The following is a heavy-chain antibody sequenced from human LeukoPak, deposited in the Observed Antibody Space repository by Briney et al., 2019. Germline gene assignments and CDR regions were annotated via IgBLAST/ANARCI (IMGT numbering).Heavy chain of an antibody. Sequence: GGSLRLSCAASGVTVSSNYMSWVRQAPGKGLEWVSVIYSGGSTSYSASVKGRHPISRDNSKNTLYLQMTSMRAEDTAVYYCAREINRAGAFDIWGQGTMVTVSS. CDR2: IYSGGST. CDR3: AREINRAGAFDI. V-gene: IGHV3-53*05. J-gene: IGHJ3*02. CDR1: GVTVSSNY. D-gene: IGHD5-24*01.